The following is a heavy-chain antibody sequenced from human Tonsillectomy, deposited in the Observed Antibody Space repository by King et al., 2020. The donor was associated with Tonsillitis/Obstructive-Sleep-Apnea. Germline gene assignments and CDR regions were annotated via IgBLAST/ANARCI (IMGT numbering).Heavy chain of an antibody. Sequence: QLVQSGAEVKKPGSSVKVSCKASGGTFSSYAISWVRQAPGQGLEWMGGIIPIFGPANYAQKFQGRVTITADESTSTAYMELSSLRSEDTAVYYCARDRARGGNLYYFDYWGQGTLVTVSS. CDR2: IIPIFGPA. CDR1: GGTFSSYA. J-gene: IGHJ4*02. V-gene: IGHV1-69*01. CDR3: ARDRARGGNLYYFDY. D-gene: IGHD3-10*01.